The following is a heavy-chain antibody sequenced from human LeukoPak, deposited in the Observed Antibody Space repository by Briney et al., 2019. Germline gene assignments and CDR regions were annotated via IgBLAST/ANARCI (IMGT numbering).Heavy chain of an antibody. D-gene: IGHD1-20*01. J-gene: IGHJ3*02. CDR2: IYTSGST. CDR1: GGSLSSYY. V-gene: IGHV4-4*07. CDR3: ARGSDNWNDEGIMVAFDI. Sequence: SETLSLTCTVSGGSLSSYYWSWLRQPAGKGLEWIGRIYTSGSTNYNPSLKSRVTMSVDTSKNQFSLKLSSVTAADTAVYYCARGSDNWNDEGIMVAFDIWGQGTMVTVSS.